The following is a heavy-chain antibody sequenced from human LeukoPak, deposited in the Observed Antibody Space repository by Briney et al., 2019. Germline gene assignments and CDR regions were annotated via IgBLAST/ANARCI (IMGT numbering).Heavy chain of an antibody. CDR3: AKGGPGGFDP. CDR1: GFTFSNYA. J-gene: IGHJ5*02. Sequence: GGSLRLSCAASGFTFSNYAMTWVRQAPGKGLEWVSGISGSGDSTYYADFVKGRFTISRDNSKNTLYLQMNSLRAEDTAVYYCAKGGPGGFDPWGQGTLVTVSS. V-gene: IGHV3-23*01. CDR2: ISGSGDST. D-gene: IGHD1-14*01.